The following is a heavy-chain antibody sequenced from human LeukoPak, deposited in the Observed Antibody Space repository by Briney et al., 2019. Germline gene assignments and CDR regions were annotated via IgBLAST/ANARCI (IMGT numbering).Heavy chain of an antibody. CDR3: ANLGPYYYDSSRYEGFDI. CDR2: INHRGST. Sequence: KPSETLSLTCAVYGGSFSSYYWTCIRQPPGKRLEWIGEINHRGSTNYNPSLKSRVTISIDTSKNQFSLKLTSVTAADTAVYYCANLGPYYYDSSRYEGFDIWGQGTMVTVSS. D-gene: IGHD3-22*01. V-gene: IGHV4-34*01. CDR1: GGSFSSYY. J-gene: IGHJ3*02.